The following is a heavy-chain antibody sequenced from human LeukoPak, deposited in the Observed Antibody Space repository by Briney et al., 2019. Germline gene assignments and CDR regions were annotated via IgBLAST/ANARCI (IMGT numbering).Heavy chain of an antibody. V-gene: IGHV4-39*07. CDR1: GGSISSSSYY. D-gene: IGHD3-10*01. CDR2: IYYSGST. J-gene: IGHJ4*02. CDR3: ARDADGSGSPYFDY. Sequence: SETLSLTCTVSGGSISSSSYYWGWIRQPPGKGLEWIGSIYYSGSTYYNPSLKSRVTISVDTSKNQFSLKLSSVTAADTAVYYCARDADGSGSPYFDYWGQGTLVTVSS.